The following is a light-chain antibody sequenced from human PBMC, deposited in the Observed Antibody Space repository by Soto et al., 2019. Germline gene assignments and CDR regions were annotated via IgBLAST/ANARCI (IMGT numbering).Light chain of an antibody. CDR1: QPISDY. J-gene: IGKJ1*01. Sequence: DIQLTQSPSSLSASVGDRVTITCRTSQPISDYLNWYQQKPGKAHTLLIYTAYNLQSGVQSRFSGSGSGTHFTLTIRSLQPEDFATYYCKQHYNTPRTFGQGTKVDIK. V-gene: IGKV1-39*01. CDR2: TAY. CDR3: KQHYNTPRT.